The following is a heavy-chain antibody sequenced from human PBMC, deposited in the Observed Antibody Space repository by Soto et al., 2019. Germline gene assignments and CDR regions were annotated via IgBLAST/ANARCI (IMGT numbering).Heavy chain of an antibody. CDR1: GFTFSNFC. Sequence: XESLRLSGEASGFTFSNFCMTGVRQAPGKGLEWVANIKHDGSEENYLDSVKGRFTISRDNTKNLVYLQMNRLRAEDTAVYYCARSGRDGYNPWGQGTLVTVSS. J-gene: IGHJ5*02. CDR2: IKHDGSEE. V-gene: IGHV3-7*01. CDR3: ARSGRDGYNP. D-gene: IGHD5-12*01.